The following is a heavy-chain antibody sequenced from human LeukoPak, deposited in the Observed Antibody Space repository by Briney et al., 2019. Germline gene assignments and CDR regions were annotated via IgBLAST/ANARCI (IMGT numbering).Heavy chain of an antibody. Sequence: SETLSLTCTVPGGSIGSYFWSCIRHAPAIGLDWIGYIYYSGSTNYNPSLKSRVTISVDTSKNQFSLKLSSVTAADTAVYYCATYDSSGYKFDYWGQGTLVTVSS. D-gene: IGHD3-22*01. CDR2: IYYSGST. CDR1: GGSIGSYF. V-gene: IGHV4-59*08. CDR3: ATYDSSGYKFDY. J-gene: IGHJ4*02.